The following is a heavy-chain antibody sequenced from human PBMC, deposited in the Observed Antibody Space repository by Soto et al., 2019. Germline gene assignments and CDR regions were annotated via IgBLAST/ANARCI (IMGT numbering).Heavy chain of an antibody. J-gene: IGHJ3*02. V-gene: IGHV1-69*11. CDR3: ARVPFGASDI. CDR2: IVPILGTT. Sequence: QVQQVQSGAEVKKPGSSVKVSCKVSGGTFSSYGISWVRQAPGQGLEWIGGIVPILGTTNYAQKFQGRVTITADESTSIAYMELSSLRSEDTAVYYCARVPFGASDIWGRGTLVIVSS. CDR1: GGTFSSYG. D-gene: IGHD3-16*01.